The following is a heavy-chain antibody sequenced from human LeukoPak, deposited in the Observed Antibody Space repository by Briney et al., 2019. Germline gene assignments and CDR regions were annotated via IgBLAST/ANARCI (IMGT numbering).Heavy chain of an antibody. D-gene: IGHD2-2*01. J-gene: IGHJ4*02. CDR2: FHPEDGET. Sequence: ASVKVSCKVSGYTLTELSMHWVRQAPGKGLEWMGGFHPEDGETVYAQKFQGRVTMTEDASTDTAYMELSSLRSEDTAVYYCATGKIYCSTTSCSDDSWGQGTLVTVSS. CDR1: GYTLTELS. V-gene: IGHV1-24*01. CDR3: ATGKIYCSTTSCSDDS.